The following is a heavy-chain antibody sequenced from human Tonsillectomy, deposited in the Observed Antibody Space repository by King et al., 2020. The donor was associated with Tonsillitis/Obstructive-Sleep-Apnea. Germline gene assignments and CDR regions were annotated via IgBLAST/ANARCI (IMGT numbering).Heavy chain of an antibody. Sequence: VQLVESGGGVVQPGRSLRLSCAASGFTFSSYAMHWVRQAPGKGLEGVAVTSYDGSNKYYADSVKGRFTISRDNSKNTLYLQMNSLRAEDTAVYYCARAGEGGATPYYYFGMDVWGQGTTVTVSS. D-gene: IGHD1-26*01. V-gene: IGHV3-30*04. CDR1: GFTFSSYA. J-gene: IGHJ6*02. CDR3: ARAGEGGATPYYYFGMDV. CDR2: TSYDGSNK.